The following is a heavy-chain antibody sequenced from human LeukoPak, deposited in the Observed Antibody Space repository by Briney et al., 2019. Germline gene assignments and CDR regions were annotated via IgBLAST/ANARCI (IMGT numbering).Heavy chain of an antibody. CDR1: GFTVSSNY. D-gene: IGHD2-2*01. CDR2: IYSGGGT. Sequence: GGSLRLSCAASGFTVSSNYMSWVRQAPGKGLEWVSLIYSGGGTYYADSVKGRFSISGDDSKNMVYLQMNALRVEYTAVYYCARLIVVIPAATRDHWGQGTLVTVSS. CDR3: ARLIVVIPAATRDH. V-gene: IGHV3-66*01. J-gene: IGHJ4*02.